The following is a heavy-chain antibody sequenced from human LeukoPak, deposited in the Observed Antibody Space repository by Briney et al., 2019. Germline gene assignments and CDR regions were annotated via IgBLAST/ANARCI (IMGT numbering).Heavy chain of an antibody. J-gene: IGHJ4*02. V-gene: IGHV4-4*02. D-gene: IGHD6-19*01. CDR1: GGSISSSNW. Sequence: SETLSLTCAVSGGSISSSNWWSWIRQPPGKGLEWIGEINHSGSTNYNPSLKSRVTISVDTSKNQFSLKLSSVTAADTAVYYCARGRRSSGWYSVGRVFRGDYWGQGTLVTVSS. CDR3: ARGRRSSGWYSVGRVFRGDY. CDR2: INHSGST.